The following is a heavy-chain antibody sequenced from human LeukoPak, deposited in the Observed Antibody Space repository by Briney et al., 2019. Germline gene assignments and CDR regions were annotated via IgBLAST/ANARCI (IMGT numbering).Heavy chain of an antibody. V-gene: IGHV3-7*05. D-gene: IGHD3-16*02. CDR2: IRQDGSEK. J-gene: IGHJ4*02. Sequence: GGSLRLSCAASGFTVSNNYMSWVRQAPGRGLEWVANIRQDGSEKYYVDSVKGRFTISRDNAKNSLYLQMNSLRAEDTAVYYCARDYVWGSDRYTDYWGQGTLVTVSS. CDR3: ARDYVWGSDRYTDY. CDR1: GFTVSNNY.